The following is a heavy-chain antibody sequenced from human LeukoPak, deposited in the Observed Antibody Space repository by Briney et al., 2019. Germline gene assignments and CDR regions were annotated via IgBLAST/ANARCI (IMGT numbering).Heavy chain of an antibody. CDR1: GFTFSSYA. CDR2: ISYDGSNK. Sequence: PGGSLRLSCAASGFTFSSYAMHWVRQAPGKGLEWVAVISYDGSNKYYADSVKGRFTISRDNSKNTLYLQMNSLRAEDTAVYYCARDSFTYYYDSSGYFDYWGQGTLVTVSS. V-gene: IGHV3-30-3*01. D-gene: IGHD3-22*01. J-gene: IGHJ4*02. CDR3: ARDSFTYYYDSSGYFDY.